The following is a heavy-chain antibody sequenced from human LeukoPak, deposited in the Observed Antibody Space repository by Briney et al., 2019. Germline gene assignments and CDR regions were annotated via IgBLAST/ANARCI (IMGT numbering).Heavy chain of an antibody. J-gene: IGHJ4*02. D-gene: IGHD3-3*01. CDR3: ARGRSGRDFWSGYYTGFDY. V-gene: IGHV3-13*01. Sequence: GGSLRLSCAASGFTFSSYDMPWVRQATGKGLEWVSAIGTAGDTYYPGSVKGRFTISRENAKNSLYLQMNSLRAGDTAVYYCARGRSGRDFWSGYYTGFDYWGQGTLVTVSS. CDR2: IGTAGDT. CDR1: GFTFSSYD.